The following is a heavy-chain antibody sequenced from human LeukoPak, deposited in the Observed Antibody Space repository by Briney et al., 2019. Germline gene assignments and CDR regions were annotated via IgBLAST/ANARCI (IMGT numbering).Heavy chain of an antibody. J-gene: IGHJ4*02. CDR3: ATVVLRYFDWLGE. Sequence: ASVKVSCKASGYTFTSYYMHWVRQAPGKGLEWMGGFDPEDGETIYAQKFQGRVTMTEDTSTDTAYMELSSLRSEDTAVYYCATVVLRYFDWLGEWGQGTLVTVSS. CDR1: GYTFTSYY. CDR2: FDPEDGET. V-gene: IGHV1-24*01. D-gene: IGHD3-9*01.